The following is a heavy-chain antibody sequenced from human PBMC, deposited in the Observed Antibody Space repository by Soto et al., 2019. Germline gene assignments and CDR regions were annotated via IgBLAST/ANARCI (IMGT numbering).Heavy chain of an antibody. CDR1: EGNFRDYC. CDR3: ARGRGQDIVVVVAATQAAYDY. Sequence: YAVYEGNFRDYCCSWIRQHTGKGLEWIGEINHSGSTNYNPSLKSRVTISVDTSKNQFSLKLSSVTAADTAVYYCARGRGQDIVVVVAATQAAYDYWGQGTLDT. V-gene: IGHV4-34*01. J-gene: IGHJ4*02. CDR2: INHSGST. D-gene: IGHD2-15*01.